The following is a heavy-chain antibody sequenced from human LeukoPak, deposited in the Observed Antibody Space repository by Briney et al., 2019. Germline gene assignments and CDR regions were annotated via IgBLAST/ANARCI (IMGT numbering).Heavy chain of an antibody. J-gene: IGHJ5*02. CDR3: ARDGYYGSGSLNFDP. CDR2: IKQDGGEK. Sequence: GGSLRLSCAASGFTFSSYWMSWVRQAPGKGREGVPNIKQDGGEKYYVDSVKGRFTISRDNAKNSLYLQMNSLRAEDTAVYYCARDGYYGSGSLNFDPWGQGTLVTVSS. V-gene: IGHV3-7*01. CDR1: GFTFSSYW. D-gene: IGHD3-10*01.